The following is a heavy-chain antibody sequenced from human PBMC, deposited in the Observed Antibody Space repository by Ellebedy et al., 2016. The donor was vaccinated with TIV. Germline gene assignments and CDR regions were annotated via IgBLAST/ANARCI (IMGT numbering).Heavy chain of an antibody. V-gene: IGHV3-21*01. CDR3: ARDYYGSGSSYPYYFDS. J-gene: IGHJ4*02. CDR2: ISVSNIYI. D-gene: IGHD3-10*01. Sequence: GESLKISCAASGFTFSSSSMSWVRQDQGKGLEWVSSISVSNIYIYYKDSVKGRFTISRDNAKNSLYLQMNSLRAGDTAVYYCARDYYGSGSSYPYYFDSWGQGTLVTVSS. CDR1: GFTFSSSS.